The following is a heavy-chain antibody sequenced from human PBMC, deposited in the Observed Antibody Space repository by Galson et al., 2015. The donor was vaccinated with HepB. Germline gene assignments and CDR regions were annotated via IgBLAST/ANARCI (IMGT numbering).Heavy chain of an antibody. D-gene: IGHD1-26*01. Sequence: SVKVSCKASGYSFSTNGIAWVRQAPGQGLEWVGWISAYNGNPKYAENFQDRVVLTAETSTTTPYMELRSLRFDDTALYYCARAGGEWEPLDFWGQGTLVSVSA. J-gene: IGHJ4*02. V-gene: IGHV1-18*01. CDR3: ARAGGEWEPLDF. CDR1: GYSFSTNG. CDR2: ISAYNGNP.